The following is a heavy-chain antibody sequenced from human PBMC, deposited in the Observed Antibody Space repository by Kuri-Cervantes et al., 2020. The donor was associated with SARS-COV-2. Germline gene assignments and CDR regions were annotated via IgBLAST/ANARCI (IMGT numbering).Heavy chain of an antibody. D-gene: IGHD5-18*01. J-gene: IGHJ4*02. V-gene: IGHV4-34*01. CDR1: GGSFSDYY. Sequence: SETLSLTCAVYGGSFSDYYWTWIRQPPGKGLEWIGEINHSGSTNYNPFLKSRVTISVDTSKNQFSLKLSSVTAADTAVYYCARAFPRSYVGYWGQGTLVTGSS. CDR3: ARAFPRSYVGY. CDR2: INHSGST.